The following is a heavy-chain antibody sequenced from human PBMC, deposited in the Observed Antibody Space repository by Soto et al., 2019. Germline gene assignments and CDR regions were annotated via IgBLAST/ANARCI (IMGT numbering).Heavy chain of an antibody. CDR2: ISAYNGNT. D-gene: IGHD6-19*01. V-gene: IGHV1-18*01. J-gene: IGHJ6*02. CDR3: ARVPKYSSGVNYGMDV. Sequence: ASVKVSCKASGYTFTSYGIRWVRQAPGQGLEWMGWISAYNGNTNYAQKLQGRVTMTTDTSTSTAYMELRSLRSDDTAVYYCARVPKYSSGVNYGMDVWGQGTTVTVSS. CDR1: GYTFTSYG.